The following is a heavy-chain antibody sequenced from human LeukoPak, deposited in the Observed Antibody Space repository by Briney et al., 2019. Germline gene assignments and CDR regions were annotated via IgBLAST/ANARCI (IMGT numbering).Heavy chain of an antibody. CDR3: ARDRPITPFDY. CDR2: INHSGST. J-gene: IGHJ4*02. D-gene: IGHD3-16*01. CDR1: GGSFSGYY. V-gene: IGHV4-34*01. Sequence: PSETLSLTCTVSGGSFSGYYWSWIRQPPGKGLEWIGEINHSGSTNYNPSLKSRVTISVDTSKNQFSLKLSSVTAADTAVYYCARDRPITPFDYWGQGTLVTVSS.